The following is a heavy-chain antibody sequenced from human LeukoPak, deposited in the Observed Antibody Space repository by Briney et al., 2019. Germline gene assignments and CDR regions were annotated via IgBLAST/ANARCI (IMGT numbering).Heavy chain of an antibody. D-gene: IGHD6-13*01. J-gene: IGHJ4*02. CDR2: LYHIGNT. CDR3: ARAGYTSNWHFDY. V-gene: IGHV4-59*01. Sequence: PSETLSLTCTVSGGSMNSYYWTWIRQPPGKGLEWIGYLYHIGNTNYNPSLKSRVTISMDTSRNQFSLKLRSVTAADTAVYYCARAGYTSNWHFDYWGQGALVTVSS. CDR1: GGSMNSYY.